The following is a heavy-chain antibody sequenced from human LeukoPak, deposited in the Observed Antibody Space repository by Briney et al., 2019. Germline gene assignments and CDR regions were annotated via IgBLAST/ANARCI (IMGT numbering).Heavy chain of an antibody. CDR1: GYSFSSYW. CDR3: ARASRDGYNQNFDH. J-gene: IGHJ4*02. D-gene: IGHD5-24*01. V-gene: IGHV5-51*01. Sequence: GESLKISCKGLGYSFSSYWNAWVRQRPGKGLEWMGIIYPGGSETRYDPSFQGQVTISADSSTSTAYLQWSSLRASVTAMYYCARASRDGYNQNFDHWGQGTLVTVSS. CDR2: IYPGGSET.